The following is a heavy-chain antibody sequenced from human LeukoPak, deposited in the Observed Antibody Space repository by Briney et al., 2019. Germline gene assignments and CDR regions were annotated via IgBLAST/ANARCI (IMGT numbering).Heavy chain of an antibody. J-gene: IGHJ4*02. CDR3: ARGTYGDFDY. D-gene: IGHD4-17*01. CDR2: ISSSGSTI. V-gene: IGHV3-48*03. Sequence: GGSLRLSCAASGFTFSSYEMNWVRQAPGKGLEWVSYISSSGSTIYYADSVKGRSTISRDNAKNSLYLQMNSLRAEDTAVYYCARGTYGDFDYWGQGTLVTVSS. CDR1: GFTFSSYE.